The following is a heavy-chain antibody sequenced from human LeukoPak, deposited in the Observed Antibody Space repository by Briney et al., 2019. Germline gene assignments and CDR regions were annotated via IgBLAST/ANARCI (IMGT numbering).Heavy chain of an antibody. CDR1: GGTFSSYA. Sequence: ASVKLSCKASGGTFSSYAISWVRQAPGQGLEWMGGIIPIFGTANYAQKFQGRVTITADESASTAYMELSSLRSEDTAVYYCARDLGHGDYLPSVGYWGQGTLVTVSS. J-gene: IGHJ4*02. V-gene: IGHV1-69*13. CDR2: IIPIFGTA. CDR3: ARDLGHGDYLPSVGY. D-gene: IGHD4-17*01.